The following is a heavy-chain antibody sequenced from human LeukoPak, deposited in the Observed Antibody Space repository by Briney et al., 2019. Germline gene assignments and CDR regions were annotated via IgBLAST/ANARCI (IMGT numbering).Heavy chain of an antibody. CDR3: ATSGSGPYYFDY. CDR1: GFTFSSYW. Sequence: GGSLRLSCAASGFTFSSYWMIWVRQAPGKGLEWVANIKQDGSEKYYVDSVKGRFTISRDNAKNSLYLQMNSLRAEDTAVYYCATSGSGPYYFDYWGQGTLVTVSS. D-gene: IGHD6-19*01. CDR2: IKQDGSEK. J-gene: IGHJ4*02. V-gene: IGHV3-7*01.